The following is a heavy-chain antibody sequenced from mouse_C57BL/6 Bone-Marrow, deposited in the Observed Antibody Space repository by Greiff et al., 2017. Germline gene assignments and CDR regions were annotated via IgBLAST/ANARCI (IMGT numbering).Heavy chain of an antibody. J-gene: IGHJ4*01. CDR1: GYTSTDYE. Sequence: VQLQQSGAELVRPGASVTLSCKASGYTSTDYEMHWVKQTPVHGLEWIGAIDPETGGTAYNQKFKGKAILTADKSSSTAYMELRSLTSEDSAVYYCTRSGGNYSYYAMDYWGQGTSVTVSS. V-gene: IGHV1-15*01. CDR2: IDPETGGT. D-gene: IGHD2-1*01. CDR3: TRSGGNYSYYAMDY.